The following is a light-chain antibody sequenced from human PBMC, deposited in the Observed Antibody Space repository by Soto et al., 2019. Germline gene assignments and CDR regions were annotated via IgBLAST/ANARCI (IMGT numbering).Light chain of an antibody. CDR2: EVS. CDR3: TSYARSNNHLV. V-gene: IGLV2-8*01. J-gene: IGLJ2*01. CDR1: SSDVGGYNY. Sequence: QSVLTQPPSASGSPGQSVTISCTGTSSDVGGYNYVSWYQQHPGKAPKLMIYEVSKRPSGVPDRFSGSKSGNTASLTVSGLQAEDEADYYCTSYARSNNHLVFGGGTKLTVL.